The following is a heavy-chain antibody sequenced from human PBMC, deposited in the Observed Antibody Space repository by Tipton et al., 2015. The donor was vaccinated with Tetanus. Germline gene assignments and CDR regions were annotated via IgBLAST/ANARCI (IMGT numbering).Heavy chain of an antibody. V-gene: IGHV4-31*03. CDR1: GGSISSGDFY. CDR3: ARDSYYSSRWSFADY. CDR2: IYFTGTT. D-gene: IGHD3-22*01. Sequence: TLSLTCTVSGGSISSGDFYWSWIRRHPGKGLEWIGYIYFTGTTYYNPSLESRLTISIDTSKNQFSLELTSVTAADTAVYYCARDSYYSSRWSFADYWGQGTLVTVSS. J-gene: IGHJ4*02.